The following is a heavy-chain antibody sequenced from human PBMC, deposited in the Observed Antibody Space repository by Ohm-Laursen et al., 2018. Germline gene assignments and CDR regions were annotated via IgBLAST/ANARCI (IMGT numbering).Heavy chain of an antibody. CDR2: ISSSGSTI. CDR1: GFTFSDYY. Sequence: SLRLSCAASGFTFSDYYMTWIRQAPGKGLEWVSYISSSGSTIFYADSVKGLFTISRDNAKNSLYLQMNSLRAEDTAVYYCARRVYDSSGRRYFDYWGQGTLVTVSS. J-gene: IGHJ4*02. D-gene: IGHD3-22*01. V-gene: IGHV3-11*01. CDR3: ARRVYDSSGRRYFDY.